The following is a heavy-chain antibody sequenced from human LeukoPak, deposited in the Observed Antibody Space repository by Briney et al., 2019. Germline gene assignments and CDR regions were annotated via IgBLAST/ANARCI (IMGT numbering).Heavy chain of an antibody. CDR1: GGSISSGSYY. D-gene: IGHD2-15*01. J-gene: IGHJ4*02. V-gene: IGHV4-61*02. Sequence: SQTLSLTCTVSGGSISSGSYYWSWIRQPAGKGLEWIGRIYTSGSTSYNPSLKSRVTISVDTSKNQFSLKLSSVTAADTAVYYCARGIATTLLYYFDYWGQGTLVTVSP. CDR3: ARGIATTLLYYFDY. CDR2: IYTSGST.